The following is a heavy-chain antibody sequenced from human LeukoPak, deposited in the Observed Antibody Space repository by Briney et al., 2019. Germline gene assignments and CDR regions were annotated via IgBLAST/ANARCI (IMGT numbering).Heavy chain of an antibody. V-gene: IGHV4-4*02. D-gene: IGHD6-13*01. CDR2: MYQSGNT. CDR3: ASGDTNNWYAVFDY. Sequence: SETLSLTCAVSGGSINSTNWWSWVRQPPGRGLEWIGEMYQSGNTRYNPSLKSRVTISADKSKNQFSLKVNSVTAADTAVYYCASGDTNNWYAVFDYWGQGTLVTVSS. J-gene: IGHJ4*02. CDR1: GGSINSTNW.